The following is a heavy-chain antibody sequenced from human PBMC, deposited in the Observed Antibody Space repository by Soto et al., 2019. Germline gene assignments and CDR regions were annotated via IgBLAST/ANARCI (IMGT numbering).Heavy chain of an antibody. CDR2: IVPIFGTA. J-gene: IGHJ5*02. D-gene: IGHD2-21*01. V-gene: IGHV1-69*13. Sequence: SVKVSCKASGGTFSSYAISWVRQAPGQGLEWMGGIVPIFGTANYAQKFQGRVTITADESTSTAYMELSGLRSEDTAVYYCARDQEFRANWFDPWGQGTLVTVSS. CDR3: ARDQEFRANWFDP. CDR1: GGTFSSYA.